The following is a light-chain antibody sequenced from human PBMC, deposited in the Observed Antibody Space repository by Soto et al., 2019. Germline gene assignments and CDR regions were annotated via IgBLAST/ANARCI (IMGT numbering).Light chain of an antibody. V-gene: IGLV1-44*01. CDR3: AAWDDSLNGYV. CDR2: SSN. CDR1: SSNIGSNT. J-gene: IGLJ1*01. Sequence: QSGLTQPPSASGTPGHRVTISCSGSSSNIGSNTVNWYQQLPGTAPKLLIYSSNQPPSGVPDRFSGSKSGISASLAISGLQSEDEADYYCAAWDDSLNGYVFGTGTKVTGL.